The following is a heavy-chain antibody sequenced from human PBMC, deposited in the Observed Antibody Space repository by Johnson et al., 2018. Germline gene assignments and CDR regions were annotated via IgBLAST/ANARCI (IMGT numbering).Heavy chain of an antibody. CDR3: ARGSGTFMVNDAFDF. D-gene: IGHD3-10*01. V-gene: IGHV1-69*01. CDR2: IIPMFGTA. J-gene: IGHJ3*01. CDR1: GGTFSNYP. Sequence: QVQLVESGAEVKKPGSSGKLSCKASGGTFSNYPFTWVRQAPGQGLEWMGGIIPMFGTANYAQKFQGRVTITADDSPRTAYRDLTSLRSDDTAVYFCARGSGTFMVNDAFDFWGQGTMVTVSS.